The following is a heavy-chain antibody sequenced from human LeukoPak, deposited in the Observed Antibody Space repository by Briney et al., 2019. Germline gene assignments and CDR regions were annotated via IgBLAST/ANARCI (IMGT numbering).Heavy chain of an antibody. D-gene: IGHD3-3*01. CDR1: GFTFSSYS. V-gene: IGHV3-21*01. J-gene: IGHJ5*02. CDR2: ISSSSSYI. Sequence: PGGSLRLSCAASGFTFSSYSMNWVRQAPGKGLEWVSSISSSSSYIYYADSVKGRFTISRDNAKNSLYLQMNSLRAEDTAVYYCARDLDFWSGYYNWFDPWGQGTLVTVSP. CDR3: ARDLDFWSGYYNWFDP.